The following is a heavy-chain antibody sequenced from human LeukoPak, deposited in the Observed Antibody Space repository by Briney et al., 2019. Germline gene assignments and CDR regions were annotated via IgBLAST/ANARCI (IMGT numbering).Heavy chain of an antibody. D-gene: IGHD4-23*01. V-gene: IGHV4-39*07. CDR1: GGSISSSSYY. CDR3: ARGVTDSN. J-gene: IGHJ4*02. CDR2: IYYSGST. Sequence: SETLFLTCSVSGGSISSSSYYWGWIRQPPGKGLEWIGSIYYSGSTYYNPSLKSRVTISVDTSKNQFSLKLSSVTAADTAVYYCARGVTDSNWGQGTLVTVSS.